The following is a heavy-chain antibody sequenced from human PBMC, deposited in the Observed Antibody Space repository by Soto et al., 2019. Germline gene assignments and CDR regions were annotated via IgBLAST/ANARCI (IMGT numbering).Heavy chain of an antibody. V-gene: IGHV4-31*03. Sequence: SETLSLTCTDSGGSLSSGGYYWSWIRQHPGKGLEWIGYIYYSGSTYYNPSLKSRVTISVDTSKNQFSLKLSSVTAADTAVYYCARGGITMVRGVLHGMDVWGQGTTVTVSS. J-gene: IGHJ6*02. CDR3: ARGGITMVRGVLHGMDV. CDR1: GGSLSSGGYY. D-gene: IGHD3-10*01. CDR2: IYYSGST.